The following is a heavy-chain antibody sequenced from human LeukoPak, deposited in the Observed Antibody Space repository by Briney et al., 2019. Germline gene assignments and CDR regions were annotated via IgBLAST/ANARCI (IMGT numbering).Heavy chain of an antibody. CDR2: INHNSGGT. V-gene: IGHV1-2*02. CDR1: GYTFTVYY. Sequence: ASVKVSYRASGYTFTVYYMHWVRQAPGQGREGMGWINHNSGGTNYTQKFQGRDNMNRDTAQSTAYMEQSRLRSDDTAVYYCARDRRESVYLQYSSEWFDLWGQGTLVTVSS. CDR3: ARDRRESVYLQYSSEWFDL. D-gene: IGHD6-19*01. J-gene: IGHJ5*02.